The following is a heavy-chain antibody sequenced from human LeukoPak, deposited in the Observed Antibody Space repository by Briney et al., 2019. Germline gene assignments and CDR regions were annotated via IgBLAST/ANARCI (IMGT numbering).Heavy chain of an antibody. J-gene: IGHJ4*02. D-gene: IGHD3-10*01. CDR1: GFTFSSSW. CDR2: INSDGSST. V-gene: IGHV3-74*01. Sequence: GGSLRLSCVASGFTFSSSWMHWVRQAPGKGLVWVSRINSDGSSTRYADSVKGRFTISRDNAKNTLYLQMNSLRAEDTAMYYCARDYFGSGSKSYFDSWGQGTLVTVSS. CDR3: ARDYFGSGSKSYFDS.